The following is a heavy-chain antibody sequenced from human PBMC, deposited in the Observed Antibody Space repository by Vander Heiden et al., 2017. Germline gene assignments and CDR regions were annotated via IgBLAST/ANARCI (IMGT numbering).Heavy chain of an antibody. CDR1: GFTFHSYP. J-gene: IGHJ4*02. CDR2: ISHSGNNK. CDR3: ARVVDYFSYYFDH. V-gene: IGHV3-30-3*01. Sequence: QVQLVESRGGVVQPGMSLPLSCAASGFTFHSYPMHWVRQAPGKGLEWVALISHSGNNKYYADSVKGRFTISRDNSKNTLYLQMNSLRADDTATYYCARVVDYFSYYFDHWGQGTLVTVSS. D-gene: IGHD2-21*01.